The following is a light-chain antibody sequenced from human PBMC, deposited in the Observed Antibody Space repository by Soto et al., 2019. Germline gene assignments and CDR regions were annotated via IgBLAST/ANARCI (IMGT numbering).Light chain of an antibody. V-gene: IGKV3D-15*01. CDR3: QQYYTWPVT. Sequence: EIVMTQCPATLSVSPGEGSTLSFRASQSVGSSYLAWYQQKPGQAPRLLIYGASSRATGIPDRFSGSGSGTEFTLTINTLQSEDSAIYYCQQYYTWPVTFGGGTKVDIK. CDR1: QSVGSSY. CDR2: GAS. J-gene: IGKJ4*01.